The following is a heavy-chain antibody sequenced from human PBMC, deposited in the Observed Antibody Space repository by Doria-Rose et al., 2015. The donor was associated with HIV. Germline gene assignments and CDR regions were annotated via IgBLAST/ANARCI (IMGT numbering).Heavy chain of an antibody. J-gene: IGHJ5*02. CDR2: INHSGST. D-gene: IGHD3-10*01. CDR1: GGSFSNYY. CDR3: ARSFTMVQGVTNWFDP. V-gene: IGHV4-34*01. Sequence: QVQLQQWGAGLLQPSETLSLNCAVYGGSFSNYYWTWIRQPPGKGLEWIGEINHSGSTNYNPSLKSRVTISVDTPKNQFSLKLSSVTAADMAVYYCARSFTMVQGVTNWFDPWGQGTLVTVSS.